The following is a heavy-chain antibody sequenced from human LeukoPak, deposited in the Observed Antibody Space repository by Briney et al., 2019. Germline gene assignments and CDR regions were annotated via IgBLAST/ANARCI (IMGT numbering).Heavy chain of an antibody. J-gene: IGHJ4*02. Sequence: GGSLRLSSAASGFTFSSYEMNWVRQAPGKGLEWVSYISSSGSTIYYADSVKGRFTISRDNAKNSLYLQMNSLRAEDTAVYYCARDLGGGTFDYWGQGTLVTVSS. CDR2: ISSSGSTI. D-gene: IGHD1-26*01. CDR1: GFTFSSYE. V-gene: IGHV3-48*03. CDR3: ARDLGGGTFDY.